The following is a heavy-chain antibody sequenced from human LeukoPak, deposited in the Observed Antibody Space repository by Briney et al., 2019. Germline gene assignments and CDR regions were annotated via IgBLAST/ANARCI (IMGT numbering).Heavy chain of an antibody. D-gene: IGHD2-21*01. CDR1: GYTFSINY. Sequence: GASVKVSCKSSGYTFSINYVHRIRPAPGQGLEWMGWISPKSDDTNFAQIFQGRVIMTRDASISTAYMELSRLTSDATALYYCARRYGHISKYFDYWGQGTLVTVSS. CDR2: ISPKSDDT. V-gene: IGHV1-2*02. J-gene: IGHJ4*02. CDR3: ARRYGHISKYFDY.